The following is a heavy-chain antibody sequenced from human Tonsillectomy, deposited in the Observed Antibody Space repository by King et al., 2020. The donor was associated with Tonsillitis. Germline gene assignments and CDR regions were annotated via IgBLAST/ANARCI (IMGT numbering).Heavy chain of an antibody. Sequence: VQLVESGGGVVQPGRSLRLSCAASGFTFSSYAMHWVRQAPGKGLEWVAVISYDGSNKYYADSVKGRFTISRDNSKNTLYLQMNSLRAEDTAGYYCASSPYCSGGSCYSEGGYWGQGTLVTVSS. V-gene: IGHV3-30*01. CDR2: ISYDGSNK. CDR3: ASSPYCSGGSCYSEGGY. CDR1: GFTFSSYA. D-gene: IGHD2-15*01. J-gene: IGHJ4*02.